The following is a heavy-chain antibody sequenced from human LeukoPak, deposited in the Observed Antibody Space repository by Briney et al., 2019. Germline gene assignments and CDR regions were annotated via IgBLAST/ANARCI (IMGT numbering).Heavy chain of an antibody. D-gene: IGHD3-22*01. V-gene: IGHV4-4*07. CDR3: ARVRPGIYCDSSGYYLLDY. CDR1: GGSISSYY. Sequence: SETLSLXCTVSGGSISSYYWSWIRQPAGKGLEWIGRIYTSGSTNYNPSLKSRVTMSVDTSKNQFSLKLSSVTAADTAVYYCARVRPGIYCDSSGYYLLDYWGQGTLVTVSS. J-gene: IGHJ4*02. CDR2: IYTSGST.